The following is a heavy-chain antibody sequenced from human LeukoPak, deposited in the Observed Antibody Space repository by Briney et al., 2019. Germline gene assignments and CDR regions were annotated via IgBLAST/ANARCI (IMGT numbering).Heavy chain of an antibody. CDR1: GGTFSSYA. Sequence: GASVKVSCKASGGTFSSYAISWVRQAPGQGLEWMGGIIPIFGTANYAQKFQGRVTMTRNTSISTAYMELSSLRSEDTAVYYCARRSPLIAAAGDDAFDIWGQGTMVTVSS. D-gene: IGHD6-13*01. J-gene: IGHJ3*02. CDR2: IIPIFGTA. V-gene: IGHV1-69*05. CDR3: ARRSPLIAAAGDDAFDI.